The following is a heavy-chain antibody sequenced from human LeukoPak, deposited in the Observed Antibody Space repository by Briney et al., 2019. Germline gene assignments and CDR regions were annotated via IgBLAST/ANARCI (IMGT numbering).Heavy chain of an antibody. Sequence: SETLSLTCAVYGGSFSGYYWSLIRQPPGKGLEWIGEINHSGSTNYNPSLKSRVTISVDTSKNQFSLKLSSVTAADTAVYYCARQGTEGFDPWGQGTLVTVSS. V-gene: IGHV4-34*01. CDR2: INHSGST. J-gene: IGHJ5*02. CDR1: GGSFSGYY. CDR3: ARQGTEGFDP.